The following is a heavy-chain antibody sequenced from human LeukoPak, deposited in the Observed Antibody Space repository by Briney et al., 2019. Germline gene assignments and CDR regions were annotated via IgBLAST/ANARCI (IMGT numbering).Heavy chain of an antibody. D-gene: IGHD3-10*01. CDR1: GYTFTSYG. V-gene: IGHV1-18*01. J-gene: IGHJ4*02. CDR3: ASQYYGSGPNPPLDY. Sequence: ASVKVSCKASGYTFTSYGISWVRQAPGQGLEWMGWISAYNGNTNYAQKFQGRVTMTRDTSISTAYMELSRLRSDDTAVYYCASQYYGSGPNPPLDYWGQGTLVTVSS. CDR2: ISAYNGNT.